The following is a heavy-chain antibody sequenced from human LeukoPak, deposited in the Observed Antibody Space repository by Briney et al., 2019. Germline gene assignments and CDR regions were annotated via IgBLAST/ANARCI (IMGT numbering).Heavy chain of an antibody. V-gene: IGHV4-59*08. Sequence: PSETLSLTCTVSGGSISSYYWSWIRQPPGKGLEWIWYIYYSGSTNYNPSLKSRVTISVDTSKNQFSLKLSSVTAADTAVYYCARLPLDYDILTGYYDYFDYWGQGTLVTVSS. CDR1: GGSISSYY. D-gene: IGHD3-9*01. CDR2: IYYSGST. CDR3: ARLPLDYDILTGYYDYFDY. J-gene: IGHJ4*02.